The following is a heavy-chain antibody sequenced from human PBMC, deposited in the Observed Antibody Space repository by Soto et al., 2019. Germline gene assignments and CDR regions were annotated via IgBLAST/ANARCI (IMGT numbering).Heavy chain of an antibody. D-gene: IGHD2-15*01. CDR1: GGSFSDYR. CDR3: ARGMVVPGHHFYS. V-gene: IGHV4-34*01. CDR2: INHSGSS. Sequence: QVQLQQWGAGLLKPSETLSLTCAVYGGSFSDYRWTWIRQPPGRGLEWIGEINHSGSSNYNPSLKSRVARSVDTSKNQFSLKLSSVTAADTAVSYCARGMVVPGHHFYSWGRGTLVTVSS. J-gene: IGHJ4*02.